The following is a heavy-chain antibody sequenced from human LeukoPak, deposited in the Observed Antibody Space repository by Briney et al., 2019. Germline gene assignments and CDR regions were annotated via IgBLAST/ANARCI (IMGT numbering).Heavy chain of an antibody. Sequence: PGGSLRFSGAVPGFTVSSNYMSWFRKAPGTGLGWVSAIYAAGTTYYAHSVKGRFTISRDNSKNTLYLQMNSLRDEDTAVYYCASDVVRGYNYDHPGGYWGQGTLVTVSS. CDR2: IYAAGTT. J-gene: IGHJ4*02. CDR1: GFTVSSNY. CDR3: ASDVVRGYNYDHPGGY. V-gene: IGHV3-66*01. D-gene: IGHD5-18*01.